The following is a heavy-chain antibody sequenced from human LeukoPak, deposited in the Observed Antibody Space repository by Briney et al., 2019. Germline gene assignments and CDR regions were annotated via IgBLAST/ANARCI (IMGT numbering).Heavy chain of an antibody. V-gene: IGHV1-2*02. J-gene: IGHJ6*03. D-gene: IGHD3-10*01. CDR3: ARVGGYGSGSWFMDV. Sequence: ASVKVSCKASGYTFTGYYMHWVRQAPGQGLEWMGWINPNSGGTNYAQKFQGRVTMTRDTSISTAYMELSRLGSDDTAVYYCARVGGYGSGSWFMDVWGKGTTVTISS. CDR2: INPNSGGT. CDR1: GYTFTGYY.